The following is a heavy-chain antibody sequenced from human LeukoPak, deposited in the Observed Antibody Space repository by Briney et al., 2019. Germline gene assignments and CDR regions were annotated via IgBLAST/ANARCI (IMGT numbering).Heavy chain of an antibody. CDR2: IGAYNGNT. D-gene: IGHD3-16*02. CDR3: ARGKVMITFGGVIVMNWFDP. CDR1: GYTFTSYG. Sequence: ASVKVSCKASGYTFTSYGISWVRQAPGQGLEWMGWIGAYNGNTNYAQKLQGRVTMTTDASTSTAYMELRSLRSDDTAVYYCARGKVMITFGGVIVMNWFDPWGQGTLVTVSS. V-gene: IGHV1-18*01. J-gene: IGHJ5*02.